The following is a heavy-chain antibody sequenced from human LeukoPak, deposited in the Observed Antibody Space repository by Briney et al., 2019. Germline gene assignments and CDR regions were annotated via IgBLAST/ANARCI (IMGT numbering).Heavy chain of an antibody. CDR3: ATRYCTSTNCYAFDY. CDR1: GFTFEDYS. Sequence: PGRSLRLSCAASGFTFEDYSIHWVRRAPGKGLEWVSGISWNSANIAYMDSVKGRFTISRDSAKNSLYLQMNSLRAEDTAVYYCATRYCTSTNCYAFDYWGQGTLVTVSS. D-gene: IGHD2-2*01. CDR2: ISWNSANI. V-gene: IGHV3-9*01. J-gene: IGHJ4*02.